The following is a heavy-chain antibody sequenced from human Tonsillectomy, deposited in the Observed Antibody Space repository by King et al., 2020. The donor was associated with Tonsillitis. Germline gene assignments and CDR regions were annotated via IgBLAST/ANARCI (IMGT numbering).Heavy chain of an antibody. J-gene: IGHJ2*01. V-gene: IGHV3-30*18. D-gene: IGHD3-16*02. CDR2: IAYDASYE. CDR1: GFTFGNYG. Sequence: VQLVESGGGVVQPGTSLRLSCAASGFTFGNYGIHWVRQAPGKGLEWVALIAYDASYENYADSVKGRFTISRDNSKNTLYLEMNSLRVEDTAVYYCAKDCIALSDWYFDLWGRGTLVTVSS. CDR3: AKDCIALSDWYFDL.